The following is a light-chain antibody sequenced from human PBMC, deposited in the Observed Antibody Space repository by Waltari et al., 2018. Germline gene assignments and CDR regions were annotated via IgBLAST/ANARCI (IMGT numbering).Light chain of an antibody. V-gene: IGLV2-11*01. Sequence: QSALTQPRSVSGSPGQSVTISCTGSSRAIGDYQFVSLYQQHPGKAPKLIIYDVTERPSGVPDRFSGSKSGNTASLTISGLQTEDEADYYCCSYAGSFTYVFGSETKVTVL. CDR2: DVT. CDR3: CSYAGSFTYV. CDR1: SRAIGDYQF. J-gene: IGLJ1*01.